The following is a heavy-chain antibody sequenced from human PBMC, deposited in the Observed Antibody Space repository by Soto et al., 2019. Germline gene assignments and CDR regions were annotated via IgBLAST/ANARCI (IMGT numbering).Heavy chain of an antibody. D-gene: IGHD1-26*01. Sequence: EVQLVESGGGLVQPGGSLRLSCAASGFTFSSYAVHWVRQAPGKGLEYVSAISSNGGSTYYANSVKGRFTISRDNSKNTLYLQMGSLRAEDMAVYYCARDTPSGSYSFDYWGQGTLVTVSS. CDR2: ISSNGGST. J-gene: IGHJ4*02. CDR1: GFTFSSYA. V-gene: IGHV3-64*01. CDR3: ARDTPSGSYSFDY.